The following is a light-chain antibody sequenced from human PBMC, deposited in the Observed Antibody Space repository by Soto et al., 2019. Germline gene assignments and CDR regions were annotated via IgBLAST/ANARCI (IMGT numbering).Light chain of an antibody. Sequence: QSALTQPASVSGSPGQSITISCTGTSSDVGGYNYVSWYQQHPGKAPKLMIYDVSNRPSGVSNRFSGSKSGNTASLTISGLPAEDEADYYCSSYTSSSPLYVLGTGTKLTVL. CDR1: SSDVGGYNY. J-gene: IGLJ1*01. V-gene: IGLV2-14*01. CDR2: DVS. CDR3: SSYTSSSPLYV.